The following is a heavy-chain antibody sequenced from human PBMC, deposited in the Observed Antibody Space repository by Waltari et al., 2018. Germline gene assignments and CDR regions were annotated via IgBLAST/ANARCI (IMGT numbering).Heavy chain of an antibody. CDR1: GYFISSGYY. CDR2: IYQTGNT. V-gene: IGHV4-38-2*02. D-gene: IGHD2-21*01. J-gene: IGHJ4*02. Sequence: QVHLQESGPGLVKASETLSLTCNVPGYFISSGYYWGWIRQPPGKGLEWIGTIYQTGNTCDNPSLKSRVTISVGTAKTQFSLQVRSVTAADTAVYYCARGRVMAHFDDWGQGTLVTVSS. CDR3: ARGRVMAHFDD.